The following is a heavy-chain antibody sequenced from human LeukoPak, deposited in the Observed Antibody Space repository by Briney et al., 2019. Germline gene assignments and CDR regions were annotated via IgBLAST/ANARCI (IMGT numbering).Heavy chain of an antibody. CDR1: GFTFSSFA. V-gene: IGHV3-30*04. CDR2: IAYDGSDK. CDR3: ASVLDY. Sequence: PGGSLRLSCVASGFTFSSFAMQWVRQAPGKGLEWVAVIAYDGSDKYYADSVRSRFTISRDNSKNTVYLQMNNLKTEDTAIYYCASVLDYWGQGILVTVSS. J-gene: IGHJ4*02.